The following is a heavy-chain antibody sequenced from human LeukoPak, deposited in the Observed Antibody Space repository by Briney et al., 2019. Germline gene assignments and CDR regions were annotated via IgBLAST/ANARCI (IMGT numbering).Heavy chain of an antibody. V-gene: IGHV4-59*02. CDR2: IYYSGTT. CDR1: GGSVSSYY. Sequence: PSESLSLTCTVSGGSVSSYYWSWIRQPPGKGLEWIGYIYYSGTTNYNPSLKSRVTISVDTSKNQFSLKLSSVTAADTAVYYCARIGHEDYYFDYWGQGTLVTVSS. J-gene: IGHJ4*02. CDR3: ARIGHEDYYFDY.